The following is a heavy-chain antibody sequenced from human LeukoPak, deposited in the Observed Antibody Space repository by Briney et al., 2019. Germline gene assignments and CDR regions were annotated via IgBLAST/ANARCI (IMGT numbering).Heavy chain of an antibody. D-gene: IGHD3-10*01. J-gene: IGHJ4*02. CDR2: ISAYNGNT. V-gene: IGHV1-18*01. Sequence: ASVKVSCKASGYTFTSYGISWVRQAPGQGLEWMGWISAYNGNTNYAQKLQGRVTMTTDTSTSTAYMELRSLRSDDTAVYYCASNRGSNYYGSGSYYSNWGQGTLVTVSS. CDR1: GYTFTSYG. CDR3: ASNRGSNYYGSGSYYSN.